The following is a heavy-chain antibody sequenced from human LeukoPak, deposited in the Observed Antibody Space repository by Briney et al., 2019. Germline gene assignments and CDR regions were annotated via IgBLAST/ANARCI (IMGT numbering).Heavy chain of an antibody. CDR2: IIPIFGTA. CDR1: GGTFSSYA. J-gene: IGHJ4*02. D-gene: IGHD3-22*01. Sequence: SVKVSCKASGGTFSSYAISWVRQAPGQGLEWMGGIIPIFGTANYAQKVQGRVTITTDESTSTEYMELSSLRSEDTAVYYCARVNLDRDSSGFAFDYWGKGTLVTVSS. CDR3: ARVNLDRDSSGFAFDY. V-gene: IGHV1-69*05.